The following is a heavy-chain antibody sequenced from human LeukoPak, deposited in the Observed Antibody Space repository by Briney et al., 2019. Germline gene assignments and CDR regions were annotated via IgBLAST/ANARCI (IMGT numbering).Heavy chain of an antibody. CDR3: TTDFVEGAAASSFDY. D-gene: IGHD6-13*01. V-gene: IGHV3-15*01. J-gene: IGHJ4*02. Sequence: PGGSLRLSCAASGFTFSNAWMSWVRQAPGKGLEWVGRIKSKTDGGTTDYAAPVKGRFTISRDDSKNTLYLQMNSLKTEDTAVYYCTTDFVEGAAASSFDYWGQGTLVTVSS. CDR2: IKSKTDGGTT. CDR1: GFTFSNAW.